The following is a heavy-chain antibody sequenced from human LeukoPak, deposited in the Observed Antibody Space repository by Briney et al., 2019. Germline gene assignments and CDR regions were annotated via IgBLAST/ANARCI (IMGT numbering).Heavy chain of an antibody. V-gene: IGHV1-2*02. CDR3: ARGEYYYHSSGYYSPDY. CDR2: INPNSGAT. J-gene: IGHJ4*02. CDR1: GYTFTVYY. Sequence: ASVTVSFKASGYTFTVYYMDWVRQGPGQGVEWMGGINPNSGATNYAQKFQGRVTMTRDRSISTASMQLSRLRSDATAVYYCARGEYYYHSSGYYSPDYWGQGTLLTVSS. D-gene: IGHD3-22*01.